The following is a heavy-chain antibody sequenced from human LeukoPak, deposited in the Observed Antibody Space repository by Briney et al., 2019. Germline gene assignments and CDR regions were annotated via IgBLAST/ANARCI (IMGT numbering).Heavy chain of an antibody. V-gene: IGHV3-7*01. J-gene: IGHJ4*02. D-gene: IGHD1-26*01. CDR2: IKQDGSEK. CDR3: ARGVGATGYYFDY. CDR1: GFTFSSYW. Sequence: GGSLTLSCAVSGFTFSSYWMSWVRQAPGKGMEWVANIKQDGSEKYYADSVKGRLTISRDNAKNSLYLQMNSLRAEDTAVYDCARGVGATGYYFDYWGQGTLVTVSS.